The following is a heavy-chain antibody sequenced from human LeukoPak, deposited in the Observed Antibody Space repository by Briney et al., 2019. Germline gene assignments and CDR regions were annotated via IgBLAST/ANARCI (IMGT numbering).Heavy chain of an antibody. D-gene: IGHD6-13*01. CDR2: IYHSGST. Sequence: SETLSLTCTVSGYSISSGYYWGWIRQPPGKGLEWIGSIYHSGSTYYNPSLKSRVTISVDTSKNQFSLKLSSVTAADTAVYYCARVGRIAAAGIHKKGSNWFDPWGQGTLVTVSS. J-gene: IGHJ5*02. CDR3: ARVGRIAAAGIHKKGSNWFDP. V-gene: IGHV4-38-2*02. CDR1: GYSISSGYY.